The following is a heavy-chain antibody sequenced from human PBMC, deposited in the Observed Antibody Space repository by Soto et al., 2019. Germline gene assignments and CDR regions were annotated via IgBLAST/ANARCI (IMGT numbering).Heavy chain of an antibody. CDR2: IIPILGIA. CDR3: AKNPWYSYWPIAFDI. D-gene: IGHD2-21*02. CDR1: GGTFSSYT. Sequence: SVKVSCKASGGTFSSYTISWVRQAPGQGLEWMGRIIPILGIANYAQKFQGRVTITADKSTSTAYMELSSLRSEDTAVYYCAKNPWYSYWPIAFDIWGQGTMVTVSS. V-gene: IGHV1-69*02. J-gene: IGHJ3*02.